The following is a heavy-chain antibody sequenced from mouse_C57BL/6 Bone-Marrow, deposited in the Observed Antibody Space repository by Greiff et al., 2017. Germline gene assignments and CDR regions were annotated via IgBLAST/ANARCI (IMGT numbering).Heavy chain of an antibody. J-gene: IGHJ1*03. V-gene: IGHV1-55*01. CDR1: GYTFTSYW. CDR3: AREGTTVGYWYFDV. CDR2: IYPGSGST. D-gene: IGHD1-1*01. Sequence: QVQLQQPGAELVKPGASVKMSCKASGYTFTSYWITWVKQRPGQGLEWIGDIYPGSGSTNYNEKFKSKATLTVATSSSTAYMQLSSLTSEDSAVYYCAREGTTVGYWYFDVWGTGTTVTVSS.